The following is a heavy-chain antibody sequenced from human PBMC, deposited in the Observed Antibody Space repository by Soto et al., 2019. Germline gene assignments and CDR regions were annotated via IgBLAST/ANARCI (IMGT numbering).Heavy chain of an antibody. J-gene: IGHJ4*02. Sequence: EAQLVESGGGLVQPGGSLRLSCAASGFSFSDYSMNWVRQAPGKGLEWISYITSSSTSIYYADSVKGRFTISRDNAKNSLYLHMNSLRDDDTAVYYCARIFPSYARLFDYWGQGTLVTVSS. D-gene: IGHD2-2*01. CDR3: ARIFPSYARLFDY. V-gene: IGHV3-48*02. CDR1: GFSFSDYS. CDR2: ITSSSTSI.